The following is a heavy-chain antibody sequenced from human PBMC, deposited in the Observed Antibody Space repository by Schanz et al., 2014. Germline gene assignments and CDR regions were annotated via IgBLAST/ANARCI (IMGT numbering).Heavy chain of an antibody. D-gene: IGHD1-26*01. CDR2: VCYDGSKK. V-gene: IGHV3-33*06. J-gene: IGHJ6*02. CDR1: GFTFSSYG. CDR3: VKDLQRELLRDDHYYGMDV. Sequence: VQLVESGGGLVKSGGSLRLSCAASGFTFSSYGMHWVRQVPGKGLEWVAVVCYDGSKKYYADSVKGRFTTSRDNSKNTMYLQMNSLRAEDTAVYYCVKDLQRELLRDDHYYGMDVWGQGTTVTVSS.